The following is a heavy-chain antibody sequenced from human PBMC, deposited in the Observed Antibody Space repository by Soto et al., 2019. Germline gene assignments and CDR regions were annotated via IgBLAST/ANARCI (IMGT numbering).Heavy chain of an antibody. CDR1: GGSISSGGYY. V-gene: IGHV4-31*03. Sequence: QVQLQESGPGLVQPSQTLSLSCTVSGGSISSGGYYWSWIRQHPGKGLEWIGYIYYSGSTYYNPSPNSRVTISVDTSKNQCSLQLSSVTAADTAVYYCAREGIGYGSGSYYNLLDYWGQGTLVTVSS. CDR3: AREGIGYGSGSYYNLLDY. D-gene: IGHD3-10*01. J-gene: IGHJ4*02. CDR2: IYYSGST.